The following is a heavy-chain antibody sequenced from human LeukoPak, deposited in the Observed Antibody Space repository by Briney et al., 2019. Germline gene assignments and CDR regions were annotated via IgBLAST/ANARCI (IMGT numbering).Heavy chain of an antibody. CDR3: ARTLGGWYPPFDY. D-gene: IGHD6-19*01. J-gene: IGHJ4*02. V-gene: IGHV1-18*01. CDR1: GYTFTSYG. Sequence: ASVKVSCKASGYTFTSYGISWVRQAPGQGLEWMGWISAYNGNTNYAQNFQGRVTMTRDTSTSTAYMELSSLRYDDTAVYYCARTLGGWYPPFDYWGQGTLVTVPS. CDR2: ISAYNGNT.